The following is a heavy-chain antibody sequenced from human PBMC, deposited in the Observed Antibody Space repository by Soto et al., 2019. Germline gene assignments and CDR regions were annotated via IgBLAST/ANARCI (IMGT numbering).Heavy chain of an antibody. J-gene: IGHJ6*02. V-gene: IGHV1-3*02. CDR2: SNGGNGFT. D-gene: IGHD4-17*01. CDR1: GYTFRSHG. Sequence: QVQLVQSGAEVRTPGASVKISCKASGYTFRSHGVQWVRQAPGQRLERVGWSNGGNGFTKYSQEFQDRVTITRDTAASTIYMELHSLTSDDTAVYYCARLSYSDALDVWGQGTTVTVSS. CDR3: ARLSYSDALDV.